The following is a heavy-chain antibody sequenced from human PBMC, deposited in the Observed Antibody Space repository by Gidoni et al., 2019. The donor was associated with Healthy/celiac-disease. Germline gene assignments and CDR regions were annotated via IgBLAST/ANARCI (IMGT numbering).Heavy chain of an antibody. CDR1: GYTLISYG. J-gene: IGHJ4*02. D-gene: IGHD2-2*01. V-gene: IGHV1-18*01. CDR2: ISPYKCNT. CDR3: ARRGYQAHLDY. Sequence: QVPLVQSGAELKKPGASVNVPCMPSGYTLISYGITSVRQAAGQGLEWMGWISPYKCNTNDAQKLQDSVTRTTDTFTGTAYLELRSLGSDDTAVYSCARRGYQAHLDYWGQGTLVTVSS.